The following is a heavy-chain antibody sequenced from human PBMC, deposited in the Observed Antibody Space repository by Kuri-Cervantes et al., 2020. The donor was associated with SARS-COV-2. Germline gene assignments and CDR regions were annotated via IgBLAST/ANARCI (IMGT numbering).Heavy chain of an antibody. D-gene: IGHD1-7*01. J-gene: IGHJ6*03. V-gene: IGHV4-4*07. CDR1: GGSISSYY. CDR2: IYTSGST. CDR3: ARDIPSFNWNYHPPYDYYYMDV. Sequence: SETLSLTCTVSGGSISSYYWSWIRQPAGKGLEWIGHIYTSGSTNYNPSLKSRVTMSVDTSKNQFSLKLSSVTAADTAVYYCARDIPSFNWNYHPPYDYYYMDVWGKGTTVTVSS.